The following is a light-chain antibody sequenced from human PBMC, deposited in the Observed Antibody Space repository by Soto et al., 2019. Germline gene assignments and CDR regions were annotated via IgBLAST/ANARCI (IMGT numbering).Light chain of an antibody. CDR1: QSVSNN. V-gene: IGKV3-15*01. J-gene: IGKJ2*01. CDR2: GAS. Sequence: EIVMTQSPATLSVSPGERATLSCRASQSVSNNLAWYQQKPGQAPRLLIYGASTRATGIPARFSGSGSGTEFTLTINSMQSEDLAIYYCQQYNNWPLYTFGQGTKLEI. CDR3: QQYNNWPLYT.